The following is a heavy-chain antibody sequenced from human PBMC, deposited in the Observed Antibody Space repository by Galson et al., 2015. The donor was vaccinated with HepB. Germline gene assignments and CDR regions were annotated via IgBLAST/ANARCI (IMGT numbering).Heavy chain of an antibody. D-gene: IGHD6-13*01. CDR3: ARNLQSSPLWDPNAFDI. J-gene: IGHJ3*02. V-gene: IGHV1-2*04. CDR1: GYTFTGYY. Sequence: SVKVSCKASGYTFTGYYMHWVRQAPGQGLEWMGWINPNSGGTNYAQKFQGWVTMTRDTSISTAYMELSSVTAADTAVYYCARNLQSSPLWDPNAFDIWGQGTMVTVSS. CDR2: INPNSGGT.